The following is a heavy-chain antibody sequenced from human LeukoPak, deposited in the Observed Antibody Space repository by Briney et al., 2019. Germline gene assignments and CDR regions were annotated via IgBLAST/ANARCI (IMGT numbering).Heavy chain of an antibody. Sequence: KASETLSLTCSVSVGSISTSNYYWVWIRQSPEKGLEWIGSIFHNGNAFYSPSLQSRVTMSLDTSKSQFYLRLTSVTAADTALYYCAKTKLDWLLFDFWGQGILVTVSS. V-gene: IGHV4-39*07. CDR1: VGSISTSNYY. J-gene: IGHJ4*02. D-gene: IGHD3-9*01. CDR3: AKTKLDWLLFDF. CDR2: IFHNGNA.